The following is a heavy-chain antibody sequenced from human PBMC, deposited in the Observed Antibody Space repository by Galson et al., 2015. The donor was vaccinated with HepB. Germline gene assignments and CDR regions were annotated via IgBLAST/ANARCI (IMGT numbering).Heavy chain of an antibody. V-gene: IGHV1-2*02. Sequence: SVKVSCKASGYTFTDYYMHWVRQAPGQGLEWMGWINYDSDDTNYAQNFRGRVTMTRDTSITTAYMELGRLRSDDTAVYYCVRGQTYGSGRSHFDYWGHGTLVTVSS. CDR3: VRGQTYGSGRSHFDY. CDR2: INYDSDDT. J-gene: IGHJ4*01. CDR1: GYTFTDYY. D-gene: IGHD3-10*01.